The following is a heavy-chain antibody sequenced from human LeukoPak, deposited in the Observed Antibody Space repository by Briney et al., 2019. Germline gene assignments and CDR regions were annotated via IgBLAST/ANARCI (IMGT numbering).Heavy chain of an antibody. V-gene: IGHV4-4*09. J-gene: IGHJ3*02. Sequence: PSPTLSPTRAVYAASFSGYYWRSISQPPGKGLEWIRYIHTSGSTNYNPSLKSRVTISVDMSKNQSSLQLSSVTAADTAVYYCARQSCSSTSCPHRNVFDIWGQGTMVTVSP. CDR3: ARQSCSSTSCPHRNVFDI. D-gene: IGHD2-2*01. CDR1: AASFSGYY. CDR2: IHTSGST.